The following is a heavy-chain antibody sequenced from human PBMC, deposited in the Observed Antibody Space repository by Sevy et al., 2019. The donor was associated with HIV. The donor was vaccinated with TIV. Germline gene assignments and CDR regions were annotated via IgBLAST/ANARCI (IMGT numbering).Heavy chain of an antibody. Sequence: SETLSLTCAVYGGSLSGYYWSWIRQPPGKGLEWIGEINHSGSTNYNPSLKSRVTISVDTSKNQFSLKLSSVTAADTAVYYCARNYYNYVGYYFDYWGQGTLVTVSS. D-gene: IGHD3-22*01. CDR3: ARNYYNYVGYYFDY. CDR2: INHSGST. V-gene: IGHV4-34*01. CDR1: GGSLSGYY. J-gene: IGHJ4*02.